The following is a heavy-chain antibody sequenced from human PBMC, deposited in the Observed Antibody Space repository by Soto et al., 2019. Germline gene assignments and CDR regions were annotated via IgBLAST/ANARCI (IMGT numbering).Heavy chain of an antibody. J-gene: IGHJ6*02. V-gene: IGHV3-21*01. CDR2: ISSSSSYI. D-gene: IGHD1-26*01. CDR3: ARSLLGSEGRYYYFSYRMDV. Sequence: GWSLRLSCAASGFTFSSYTMNLVRQAPGKGLEWGSAISSSSSYIYYADSVKGRFTISRDNAKNSLYLQMNSLRAEDTAVYYCARSLLGSEGRYYYFSYRMDVWGEGTTVTVS. CDR1: GFTFSSYT.